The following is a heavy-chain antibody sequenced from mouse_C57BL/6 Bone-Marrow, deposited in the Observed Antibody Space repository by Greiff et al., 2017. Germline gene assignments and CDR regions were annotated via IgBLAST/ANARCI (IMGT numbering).Heavy chain of an antibody. CDR3: TTDGPFDY. J-gene: IGHJ2*01. CDR1: GFNIKDDY. CDR2: IDPENGDT. Sequence: EVHLVESGAELVRPGASVKLSCTASGFNIKDDYMHWVKQRPEQGLEWIGWIDPENGDTEYASKFQGKATITADTSSNTAYLQLSSLTSEDTAVYYCTTDGPFDYWGQGTTLTVSS. D-gene: IGHD2-3*01. V-gene: IGHV14-4*01.